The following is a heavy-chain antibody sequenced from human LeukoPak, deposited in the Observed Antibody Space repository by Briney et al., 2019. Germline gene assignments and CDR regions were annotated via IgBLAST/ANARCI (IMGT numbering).Heavy chain of an antibody. V-gene: IGHV4-34*01. D-gene: IGHD3-10*01. CDR2: INHSGST. J-gene: IGHJ4*02. Sequence: PSETLSLTCAVYGGSFSGYYWSWIRQPPGKGLEWIGEINHSGSTNYNPSLKSRVTISVDTSKNQFSLKLSSVTAADTAVYYCARRSHNYYYGSGSYNYWGQGTLVTVYS. CDR1: GGSFSGYY. CDR3: ARRSHNYYYGSGSYNY.